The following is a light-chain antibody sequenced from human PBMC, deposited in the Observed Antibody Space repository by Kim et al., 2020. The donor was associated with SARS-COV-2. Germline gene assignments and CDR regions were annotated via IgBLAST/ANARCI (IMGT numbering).Light chain of an antibody. V-gene: IGKV3-11*01. CDR2: DAS. CDR3: QQRGNWPLT. J-gene: IGKJ4*01. CDR1: QSVSSY. Sequence: LSPGERATLSCRASQSVSSYLAWYQQKPGQAPRLLIYDASNRATGIPARFSGSGSGTDFTLTIGNLEPEDFAVYYCQQRGNWPLTFGGGTKVDIK.